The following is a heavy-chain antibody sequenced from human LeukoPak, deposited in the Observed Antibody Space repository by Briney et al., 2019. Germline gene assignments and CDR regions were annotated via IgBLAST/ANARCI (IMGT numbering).Heavy chain of an antibody. V-gene: IGHV3-30*18. Sequence: GGSLRLSCAASGFTFSSYGMHWVRQAPGKGLEWVAVISYDGSNKYYADSVKGRFTISRDNSKNTLYLQMNSLRAEDTAVYYCAKDYSVFGVVIVLEYWGQGTLVTVSS. CDR2: ISYDGSNK. J-gene: IGHJ4*02. CDR3: AKDYSVFGVVIVLEY. D-gene: IGHD3-3*01. CDR1: GFTFSSYG.